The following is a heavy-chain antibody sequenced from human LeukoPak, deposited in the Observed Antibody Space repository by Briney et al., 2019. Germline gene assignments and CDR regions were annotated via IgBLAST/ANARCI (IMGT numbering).Heavy chain of an antibody. CDR1: GFTFSSYH. CDR2: ISFSSSTI. D-gene: IGHD5-18*01. Sequence: GGSLRLSCAASGFTFSSYHMNWVRQAPGKGLEWVSYISFSSSTIYYADSVKGRFTISRDNAKNSLYLQMNSLRAEDTAVYYCATRRSLDTVEYWGQGTLVTVSS. CDR3: ATRRSLDTVEY. V-gene: IGHV3-48*01. J-gene: IGHJ4*02.